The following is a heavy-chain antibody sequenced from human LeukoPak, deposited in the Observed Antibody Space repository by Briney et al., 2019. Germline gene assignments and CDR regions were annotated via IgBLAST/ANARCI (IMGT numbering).Heavy chain of an antibody. CDR2: IYPGDSDT. D-gene: IGHD3-22*01. CDR3: ARSSGYSYPDAFDI. V-gene: IGHV5-51*01. Sequence: GESLKISCKGSGYRFTNYWIGWVRQMPGKGLEWMGIIYPGDSDTRYSPSFQGQVTISADKSINTAYLQWSSLEASDTAMYYCARSSGYSYPDAFDIWGQGTMVTVSS. J-gene: IGHJ3*02. CDR1: GYRFTNYW.